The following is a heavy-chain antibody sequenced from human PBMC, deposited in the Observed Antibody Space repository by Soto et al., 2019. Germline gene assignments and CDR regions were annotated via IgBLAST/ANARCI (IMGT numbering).Heavy chain of an antibody. CDR3: ARGASGWYGLGYYYYGMDV. Sequence: GGSLRLSCAASGFTFSSYAMHWVRQAPGKGLEWVAVISYDGSNKYYADSVKGRFTISRDNSKNTLYLQMNSLRAEDTAVYYCARGASGWYGLGYYYYGMDVWGQGTTVTVSS. J-gene: IGHJ6*02. CDR1: GFTFSSYA. D-gene: IGHD6-19*01. V-gene: IGHV3-30-3*01. CDR2: ISYDGSNK.